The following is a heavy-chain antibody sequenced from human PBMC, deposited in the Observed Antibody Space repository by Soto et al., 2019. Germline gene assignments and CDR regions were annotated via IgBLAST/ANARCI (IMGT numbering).Heavy chain of an antibody. D-gene: IGHD6-19*01. Sequence: GASVKVSCKASGYTFTIYDINWVRQATGQGLEWMGWMNPNSGNTGYAQKFQGRVTMTRNTSISTAYMELSSLRSEDTAVYYCARVRDGCSASSGCSPYFDYWGQGTLVTVSS. CDR3: ARVRDGCSASSGCSPYFDY. V-gene: IGHV1-8*01. CDR2: MNPNSGNT. J-gene: IGHJ4*02. CDR1: GYTFTIYD.